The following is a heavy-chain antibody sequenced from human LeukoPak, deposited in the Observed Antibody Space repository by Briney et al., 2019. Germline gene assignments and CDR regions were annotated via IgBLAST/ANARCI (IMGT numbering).Heavy chain of an antibody. V-gene: IGHV3-49*04. CDR1: GFAFDDFA. J-gene: IGHJ4*02. Sequence: GGSLRLSCTTSGFAFDDFAMSWVRQPAGKRLEWVGFIRRRAYGGAAEYAASVKGRFIISRDDSKGIAYLQMNSLKTEDTAVYYCSRNGLVDFDYWGQGSRVLVSP. CDR3: SRNGLVDFDY. CDR2: IRRRAYGGAA.